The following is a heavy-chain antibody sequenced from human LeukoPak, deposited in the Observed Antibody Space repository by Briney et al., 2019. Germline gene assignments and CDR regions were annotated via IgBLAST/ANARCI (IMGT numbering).Heavy chain of an antibody. V-gene: IGHV3-23*01. D-gene: IGHD4-17*01. CDR3: ASGRLRRTRDAFDI. J-gene: IGHJ3*02. CDR1: GFTFSNYA. Sequence: GGSLRLSCAASGFTFSNYAMSWVRQAPGKGLEWVSGINGNGGSTYNADSVKGRFTISRDNSKNTLYLQMNSLKASDTAMYYCASGRLRRTRDAFDIWGQGTMVTVSS. CDR2: INGNGGST.